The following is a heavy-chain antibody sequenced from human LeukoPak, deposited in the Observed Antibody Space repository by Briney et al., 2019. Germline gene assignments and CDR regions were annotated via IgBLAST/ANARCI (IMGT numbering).Heavy chain of an antibody. CDR2: MNQDGSER. V-gene: IGHV3-7*01. J-gene: IGHJ4*02. CDR3: ARYLDFRSDYYFDY. D-gene: IGHD3/OR15-3a*01. CDR1: GFTFSDYW. Sequence: PGGSLRLSCAASGFTFSDYWMTWVRQAPGKGLEWVADMNQDGSERYYVDSVKGRFTISRDNAKSSLYLQMNSLRVEDTAVYYCARYLDFRSDYYFDYWGQGTLVTVSS.